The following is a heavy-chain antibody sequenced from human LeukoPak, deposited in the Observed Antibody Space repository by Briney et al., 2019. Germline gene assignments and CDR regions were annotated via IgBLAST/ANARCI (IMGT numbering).Heavy chain of an antibody. D-gene: IGHD7-27*01. CDR1: GFTFNTYW. CDR3: ARENWGA. J-gene: IGHJ5*02. V-gene: IGHV3-74*01. Sequence: GGSLRLSCEASGFTFNTYWMHWVRQAPGKGLVWVSRIGTDGSSAGYADSVKGRFTISRDNAKKTLYLQMDSLRVEDTAVYYCARENWGAWGQGTLVTVSS. CDR2: IGTDGSSA.